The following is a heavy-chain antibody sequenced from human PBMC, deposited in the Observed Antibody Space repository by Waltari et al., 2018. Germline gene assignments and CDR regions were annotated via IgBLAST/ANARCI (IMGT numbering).Heavy chain of an antibody. Sequence: QVQLQQWGAGLLKPSETLSLTCAVYGGSLRGYYWCWIRQPPGKGLEWIGEINHSGSTNYNPSLKSRVTISVDTSKNQFSLKLSSVTATDTAVYYCARARMATISYWGQGTLVTVSS. V-gene: IGHV4-34*01. CDR2: INHSGST. CDR3: ARARMATISY. D-gene: IGHD5-12*01. J-gene: IGHJ4*02. CDR1: GGSLRGYY.